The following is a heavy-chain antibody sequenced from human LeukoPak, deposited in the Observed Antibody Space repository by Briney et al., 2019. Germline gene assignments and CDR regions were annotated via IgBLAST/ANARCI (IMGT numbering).Heavy chain of an antibody. V-gene: IGHV1-2*02. Sequence: GASVKVSCKASGYTFAGYYMHWVRQAPGQGLEWMGWINPNSGGTNYAQKFQGRVTMTRDTSISTAYMELSRLRSDDTAVYYCARLDSSSWYDGGPFDYWGQGTLVTVSS. CDR3: ARLDSSSWYDGGPFDY. J-gene: IGHJ4*02. CDR2: INPNSGGT. D-gene: IGHD6-13*01. CDR1: GYTFAGYY.